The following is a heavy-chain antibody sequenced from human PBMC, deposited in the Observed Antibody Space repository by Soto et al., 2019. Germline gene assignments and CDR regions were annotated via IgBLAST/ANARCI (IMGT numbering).Heavy chain of an antibody. V-gene: IGHV3-66*01. CDR1: GFSVSNYH. D-gene: IGHD4-4*01. J-gene: IGHJ4*01. CDR3: AGGRDYSKGGDH. CDR2: ITVGDVT. Sequence: EVQLVDSGGGLVQPGGSLRLSCAASGFSVSNYHMNWVRQAPGKGPEWVSIITVGDVTYYADSVKGRFTISRDISRNTVYLQMNSLRGDDTAVYYCAGGRDYSKGGDHWGHGTLVIVSS.